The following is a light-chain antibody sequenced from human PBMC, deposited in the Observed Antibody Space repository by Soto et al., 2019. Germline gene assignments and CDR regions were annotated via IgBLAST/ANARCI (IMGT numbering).Light chain of an antibody. CDR2: DAS. J-gene: IGKJ2*01. Sequence: DIQMTQSPSTLSASVGDRVTITCRASQSISSWLAWYQQKTGKAPKLLIYDASSLESGVPSRFSGSGSGTEFTLTISSLQPADFATYYCQQYNGNTFGQGTKVDIK. CDR1: QSISSW. V-gene: IGKV1-5*01. CDR3: QQYNGNT.